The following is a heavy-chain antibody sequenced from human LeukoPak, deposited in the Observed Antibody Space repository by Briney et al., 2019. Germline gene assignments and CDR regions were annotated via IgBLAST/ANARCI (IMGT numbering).Heavy chain of an antibody. CDR1: GYTFTSYG. CDR3: ARGGMATPNEVTDYYYYYYMDV. V-gene: IGHV1-8*02. J-gene: IGHJ6*03. CDR2: MNPNSGNT. Sequence: ASVKVSCKASGYTFTSYGINWVRQATGQGLEWMGWMNPNSGNTGYAQKFQGRVTMTRNTSISTAYMELSSLRSEDTAVYYCARGGMATPNEVTDYYYYYYMDVWGKGTTVTISS. D-gene: IGHD5-24*01.